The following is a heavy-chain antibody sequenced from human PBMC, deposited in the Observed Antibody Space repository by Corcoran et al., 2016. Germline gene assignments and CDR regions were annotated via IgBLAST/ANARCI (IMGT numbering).Heavy chain of an antibody. D-gene: IGHD3-22*01. J-gene: IGHJ5*02. Sequence: QLQLQESGPGLVKPSETLSLTCTVSGGSISSSSYYWGWIRQPPGKGLEWIGCIYYSGSTYYNPSLKSRVTISVDTSKNQFSQKLSSVTAADPAVYYCARDGRRKQLYYDDSSGSLNWFDPWGQGTLVTVSS. CDR2: IYYSGST. V-gene: IGHV4-39*07. CDR1: GGSISSSSYY. CDR3: ARDGRRKQLYYDDSSGSLNWFDP.